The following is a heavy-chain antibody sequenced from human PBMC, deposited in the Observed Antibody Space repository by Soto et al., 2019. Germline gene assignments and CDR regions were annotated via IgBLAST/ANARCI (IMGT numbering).Heavy chain of an antibody. V-gene: IGHV3-23*01. CDR1: GFTFSSYA. Sequence: EVQLLESGGGLVQPGGSLRLACAASGFTFSSYAMSWVRQALGKGLAWVSGISVSGGSTYYADSVQGRFTISRDTSKNTLYLQMNSLRADDTAVYYCAINTRYDPPDYWGQGTLVTVSS. CDR2: ISVSGGST. CDR3: AINTRYDPPDY. J-gene: IGHJ4*02. D-gene: IGHD3-16*01.